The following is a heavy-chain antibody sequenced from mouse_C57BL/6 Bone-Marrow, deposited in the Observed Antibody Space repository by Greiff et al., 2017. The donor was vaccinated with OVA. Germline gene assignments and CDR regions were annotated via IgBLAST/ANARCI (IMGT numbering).Heavy chain of an antibody. Sequence: VKLVESGPGLVKPSQSLFLTCSITGFPITSGYYWIWIRQSPGKPLEWMGYITHSGETFYNPSLQSPISITRETSKNQFFLQLNSVTTEDTAMYYCAGVSTGSYWYFDVWGTGTTVTVSS. CDR3: AGVSTGSYWYFDV. V-gene: IGHV12-3*01. D-gene: IGHD4-1*02. CDR2: ITHSGET. CDR1: GFPITSGYY. J-gene: IGHJ1*03.